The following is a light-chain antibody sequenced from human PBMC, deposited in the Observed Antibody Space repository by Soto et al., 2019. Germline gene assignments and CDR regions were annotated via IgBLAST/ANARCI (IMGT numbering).Light chain of an antibody. J-gene: IGKJ5*01. Sequence: EIVLTQSPATLSLSPGERATLSCRASQTFSSHLAWYQQKPGQAPRLLIYDPSKRATGIPARFSGRGSGTDFTLTISSVEPEDFAVYCCLQRANWRPVITFGQGTQLEIK. CDR2: DPS. CDR3: LQRANWRPVIT. CDR1: QTFSSH. V-gene: IGKV3-11*01.